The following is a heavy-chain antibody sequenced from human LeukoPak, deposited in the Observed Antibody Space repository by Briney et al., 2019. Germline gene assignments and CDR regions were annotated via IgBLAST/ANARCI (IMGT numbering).Heavy chain of an antibody. CDR2: VYSGDPNP. CDR1: GYSFTTRW. CDR3: ARQLAPAPNAFDI. J-gene: IGHJ3*02. D-gene: IGHD2-15*01. Sequence: GESLKISCKASGYSFTTRWIGWVRQMPGKGLEWIGIVYSGDPNPKYSPPFQGQVTISADKSVSSAYLQWSSLKASGTAMYFCARQLAPAPNAFDIWGQGTMVSVSS. V-gene: IGHV5-51*01.